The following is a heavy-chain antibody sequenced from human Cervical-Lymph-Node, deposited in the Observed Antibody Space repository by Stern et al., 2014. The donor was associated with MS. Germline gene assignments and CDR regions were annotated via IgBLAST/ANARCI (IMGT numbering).Heavy chain of an antibody. CDR2: VNPTDGRT. CDR3: ANPLPYAN. V-gene: IGHV1-46*03. D-gene: IGHD4-17*01. J-gene: IGHJ1*01. CDR1: GDTFASYP. Sequence: VQLVESGAEVKKPGASVKVSCKASGDTFASYPIHWLRQAPGPGPVWMGLVNPTDGRTTYAQTFKGRVTMTRDTSTRTVYMELSSLKAEDTAMYFCANPLPYANWGQGTRVTVSS.